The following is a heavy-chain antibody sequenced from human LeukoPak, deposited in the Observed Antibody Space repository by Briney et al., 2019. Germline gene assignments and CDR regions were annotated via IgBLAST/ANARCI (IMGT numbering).Heavy chain of an antibody. CDR3: ARQERTNFDY. CDR1: GGSISSYY. Sequence: SETPSLTCTVSGGSISSYYWSWIRQPPGKGLEWIGYMYYSGSTNYNPSLKSRVTISVDTSKNQFSLKLSSVTAADTAVYYCARQERTNFDYWGQGTLVTVSS. V-gene: IGHV4-59*01. CDR2: MYYSGST. J-gene: IGHJ4*02. D-gene: IGHD1-7*01.